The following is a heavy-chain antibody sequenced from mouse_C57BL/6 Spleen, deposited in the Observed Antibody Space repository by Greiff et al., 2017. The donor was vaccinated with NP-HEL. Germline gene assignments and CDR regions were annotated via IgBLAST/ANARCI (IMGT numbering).Heavy chain of an antibody. CDR3: TAAVVSYYFDY. J-gene: IGHJ2*01. CDR1: GYTFTSYW. Sequence: VQLQQSGTVLARPGASVKMSCKTSGYTFTSYWMHWVKQGPGQGLEWIGAIYPGNSDTSYNQKFKGKAKLTAVTSASPAYMELSSLTNEDSAVSYWTAAVVSYYFDYWGQGTTLTVSS. D-gene: IGHD1-1*01. V-gene: IGHV1-5*01. CDR2: IYPGNSDT.